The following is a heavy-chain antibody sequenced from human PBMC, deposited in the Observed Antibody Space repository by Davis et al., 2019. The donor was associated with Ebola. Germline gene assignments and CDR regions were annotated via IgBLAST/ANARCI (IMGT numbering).Heavy chain of an antibody. D-gene: IGHD3-16*01. CDR3: ARLGYYGYYGMDV. CDR2: IYPGDSDT. J-gene: IGHJ6*02. CDR1: GYSFTSYW. Sequence: KVSRKGSGYSFTSYWIGWVRQMPGKGLEWMGIIYPGDSDTRYSPSFQGQVTISADKSISTAYLQWSSLKASDTAMYYCARLGYYGYYGMDVWGQGTTVTVSS. V-gene: IGHV5-51*01.